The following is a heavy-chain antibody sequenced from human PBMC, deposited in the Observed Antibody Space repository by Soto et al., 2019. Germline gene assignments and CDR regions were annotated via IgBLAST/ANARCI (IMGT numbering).Heavy chain of an antibody. CDR3: VGIAAAGLGY. J-gene: IGHJ4*02. D-gene: IGHD6-13*01. CDR2: IYYSGST. CDR1: GGSISSSSYY. V-gene: IGHV4-39*01. Sequence: SETLSLTCTVSGGSISSSSYYWGWIRQPPGKGLEWIGSIYYSGSTYYNPSLKSRVTISVDTSKNQFSLKLSSVTAADTAVYYCVGIAAAGLGYWGQGTLVTVSS.